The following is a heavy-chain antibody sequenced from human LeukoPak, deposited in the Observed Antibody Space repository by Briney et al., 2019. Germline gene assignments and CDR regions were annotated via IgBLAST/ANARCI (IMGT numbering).Heavy chain of an antibody. CDR2: IKQDGSEN. J-gene: IGHJ4*02. Sequence: GGSLRLSCAASGFTFSIYWMSWVRQAPGKGLEWVANIKQDGSENYYVDSVKGRFTISRDNAKNSLFLQMNSLRAEDTAVYYCTRGWVRGIARFFDYWGQGTLVTVSS. CDR1: GFTFSIYW. D-gene: IGHD3-10*01. V-gene: IGHV3-7*01. CDR3: TRGWVRGIARFFDY.